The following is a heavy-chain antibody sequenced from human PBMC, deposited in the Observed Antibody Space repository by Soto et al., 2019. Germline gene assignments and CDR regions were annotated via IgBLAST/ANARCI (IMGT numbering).Heavy chain of an antibody. CDR1: GGSISSGNW. CDR2: IFHDGTA. Sequence: PXETLCRTCTVSGGSISSGNWWTWVRQTPQRGLEYIGEIFHDGTANYYPSFERRVAISVDTSKNQFSLKLTSVTAADTAIYFCARLVYDTRLNYMYFDFWGQGTPVTVYS. J-gene: IGHJ4*02. CDR3: ARLVYDTRLNYMYFDF. D-gene: IGHD2-8*01. V-gene: IGHV4-4*01.